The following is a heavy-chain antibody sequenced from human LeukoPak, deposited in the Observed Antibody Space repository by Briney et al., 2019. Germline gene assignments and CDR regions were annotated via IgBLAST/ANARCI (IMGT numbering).Heavy chain of an antibody. CDR3: ARARRVSWNPDAFDI. CDR1: GYTFTSHF. D-gene: IGHD1-1*01. Sequence: GASVKVSCKASGYTFTSHFMHWVRQAPGQGLEWMGIINPRGGSTSYTQKFQGRVTMTRDMSTSTVYMELSSLRSEDTAMYYCARARRVSWNPDAFDIWGQGTMVTVSS. V-gene: IGHV1-46*01. J-gene: IGHJ3*02. CDR2: INPRGGST.